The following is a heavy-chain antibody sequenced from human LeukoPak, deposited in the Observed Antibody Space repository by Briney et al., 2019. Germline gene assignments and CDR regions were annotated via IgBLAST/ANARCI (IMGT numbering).Heavy chain of an antibody. Sequence: SVKVSCKASGDTFSSYAISWVRQAPGQGLEWMGWIIPYIGIANYAQKFQGRVTITADKSTSTAYMELSSLRSDDTAVYYCAREVGIVVCHYYGMDVWGQGTTVTVSS. CDR3: AREVGIVVCHYYGMDV. CDR2: IIPYIGIA. D-gene: IGHD2-2*01. J-gene: IGHJ6*02. CDR1: GDTFSSYA. V-gene: IGHV1-69*10.